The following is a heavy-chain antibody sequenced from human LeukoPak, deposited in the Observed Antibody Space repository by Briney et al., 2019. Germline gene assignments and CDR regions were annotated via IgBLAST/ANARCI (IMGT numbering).Heavy chain of an antibody. Sequence: GASLRLSCAASGFTFSSYAMSWVRQAPGKGLEWVSAISGSGGSTYYADSVKGRFTISRDNSKNTLYLQMNSLRAEDTAVYYCAKTCSSTSCYFDWGQGTLVTFSS. CDR1: GFTFSSYA. D-gene: IGHD2-2*01. J-gene: IGHJ4*02. CDR3: AKTCSSTSCYFD. V-gene: IGHV3-23*01. CDR2: ISGSGGST.